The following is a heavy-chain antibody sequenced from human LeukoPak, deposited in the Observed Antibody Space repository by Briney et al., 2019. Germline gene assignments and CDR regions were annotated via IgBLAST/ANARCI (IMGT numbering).Heavy chain of an antibody. CDR1: GGSFSGYY. CDR2: INHSGST. J-gene: IGHJ4*02. D-gene: IGHD6-19*01. CDR3: ARGLSFYSSGWYGY. Sequence: SETLSLTCAVYGGSFSGYYWSWIRQPPGKGLEWIGEINHSGSTNYNPSLTSRVTISVDTSKNQFSLKLSSVTAADTAVYYCARGLSFYSSGWYGYWGQGTLVTVSS. V-gene: IGHV4-34*01.